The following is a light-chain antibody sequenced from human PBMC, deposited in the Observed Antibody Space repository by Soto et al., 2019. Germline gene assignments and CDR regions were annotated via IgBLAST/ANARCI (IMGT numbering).Light chain of an antibody. CDR1: SSEVGGYNY. CDR2: DVS. CDR3: SSYTSSSTLVV. J-gene: IGLJ2*01. Sequence: QSALTQPASVSGSPGQSITISCTGTSSEVGGYNYVSWYQQHPGKAPKLMIYDVSNRPSGVSNRFSGSKSGNTASLTISGLQAKDEADYYCSSYTSSSTLVVFGGGTKLTVL. V-gene: IGLV2-14*01.